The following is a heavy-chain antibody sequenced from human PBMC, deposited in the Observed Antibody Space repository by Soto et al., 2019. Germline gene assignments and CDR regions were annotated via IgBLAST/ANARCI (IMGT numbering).Heavy chain of an antibody. CDR2: MNPNTGGA. D-gene: IGHD6-19*01. CDR3: AKVISTIGSKQWLAQTKHQALDY. CDR1: GYNFNGYY. Sequence: QVNLVQSGAEVKKPGASVKVSCTAAGYNFNGYYIHWVRQAPGQGLEWMGWMNPNTGGANYAQKFQGKVIMTTDTSISTAYLELRSLTSDDPAVYYCAKVISTIGSKQWLAQTKHQALDYWGQGTLVTVSS. V-gene: IGHV1-2*02. J-gene: IGHJ4*02.